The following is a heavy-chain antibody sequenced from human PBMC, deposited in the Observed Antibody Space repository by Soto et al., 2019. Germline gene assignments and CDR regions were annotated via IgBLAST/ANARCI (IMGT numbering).Heavy chain of an antibody. CDR1: GFTFSSYA. D-gene: IGHD3-22*01. CDR3: AKPIYYYDPSGRQIPDY. V-gene: IGHV3-23*01. Sequence: GGSLRLSCAVSGFTFSSYAMTWVRQAPGKGLEWVSDISGSGKNTYYGASVKGRFTISRDNSKNTLYLQMNSLRAEDTAVYFCAKPIYYYDPSGRQIPDYWGQGTLVTVSS. CDR2: ISGSGKNT. J-gene: IGHJ4*02.